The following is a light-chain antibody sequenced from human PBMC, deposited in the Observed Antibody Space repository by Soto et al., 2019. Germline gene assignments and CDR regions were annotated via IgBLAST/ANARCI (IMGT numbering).Light chain of an antibody. CDR2: DVN. CDR1: SSDVGGYNY. V-gene: IGLV2-11*01. CDR3: CSYAGAYTVV. J-gene: IGLJ1*01. Sequence: QSALTQPASVSGSPGQSITISCTGTSSDVGGYNYVSWYQQHPGKAPKLTIYDVNKRPSGVPDHFSGSKSGNTASLTISRLQAEDEADYYCCSYAGAYTVVFGTGTKVTVL.